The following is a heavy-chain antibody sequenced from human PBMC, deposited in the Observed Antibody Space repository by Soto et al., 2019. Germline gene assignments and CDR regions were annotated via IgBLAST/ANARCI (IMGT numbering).Heavy chain of an antibody. J-gene: IGHJ3*02. CDR1: GFTFSSYS. CDR2: ISSSSSYI. D-gene: IGHD5-12*01. V-gene: IGHV3-21*01. Sequence: GGSLRLSCAASGFTFSSYSMNWVRQAPGKGLEWVSSISSSSSYIYYADSAKGRFTISRDNAKNSLYLQMNSLRAEDTAVYYCAILLLIDSDYLAFDIWGQGIMVTV. CDR3: AILLLIDSDYLAFDI.